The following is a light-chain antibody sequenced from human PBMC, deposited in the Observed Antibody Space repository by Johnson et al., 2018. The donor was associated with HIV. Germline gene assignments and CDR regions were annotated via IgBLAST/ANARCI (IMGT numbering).Light chain of an antibody. CDR3: GTWDSSLSANYV. CDR2: ENN. J-gene: IGLJ1*01. Sequence: QSVLTQPPSVSAAPGQKVTISCSGSSSNIGNNYVSWYQQLPGTAPKLLIYENNKRPSGIPDRFSGSKSGTSATLAITGLPTGDEADYYCGTWDSSLSANYVLGTGTKVTVL. CDR1: SSNIGNNY. V-gene: IGLV1-51*01.